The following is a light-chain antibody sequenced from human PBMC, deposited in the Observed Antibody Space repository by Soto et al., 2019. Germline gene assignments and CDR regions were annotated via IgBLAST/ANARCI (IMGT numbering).Light chain of an antibody. CDR2: EVT. J-gene: IGLJ1*01. CDR1: SGDIGGYDY. CDR3: SSYAGSLNPYV. V-gene: IGLV2-8*01. Sequence: QSALTQPPSASGSPGQSVTISCTGTSGDIGGYDYVSWYQQHPGKAPKLMIYEVTKRPLGVPDRFSGSKSGNTASLTVSGLQDEDEADNYCSSYAGSLNPYVFGTGTKLTVL.